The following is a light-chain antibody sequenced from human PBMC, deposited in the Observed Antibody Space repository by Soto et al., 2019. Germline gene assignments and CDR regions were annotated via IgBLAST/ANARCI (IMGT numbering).Light chain of an antibody. CDR3: QQYNSYRWT. CDR2: DAS. V-gene: IGKV1-5*01. J-gene: IGKJ1*01. CDR1: QSISTW. Sequence: IQMTQSPSTLSASVGDRVTITCRASQSISTWLAWYQQKPGKAPKLLICDASSLEGGVPSRFSGSGSGTEFTLTISSLQPEDSATYYCQQYNSYRWTFGQGTKVDIK.